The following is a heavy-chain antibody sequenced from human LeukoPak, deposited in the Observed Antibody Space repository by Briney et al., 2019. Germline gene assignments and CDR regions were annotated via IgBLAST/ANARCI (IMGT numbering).Heavy chain of an antibody. D-gene: IGHD4-11*01. Sequence: GVSVKVSCRASGGTFSSCAVSWVRQAPGQGLEWMGGIIPIFGTANYKQKLQGRVTITADESTSTAYMELSRMRSKDTDMYYCSRDQRLGSNYGFDYWGQGTLVTVSS. CDR1: GGTFSSCA. V-gene: IGHV1-69*13. J-gene: IGHJ4*02. CDR2: IIPIFGTA. CDR3: SRDQRLGSNYGFDY.